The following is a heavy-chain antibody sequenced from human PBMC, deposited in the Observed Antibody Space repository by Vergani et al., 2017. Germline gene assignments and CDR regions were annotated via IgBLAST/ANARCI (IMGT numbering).Heavy chain of an antibody. V-gene: IGHV4-38-2*02. CDR1: GYSITSANY. CDR3: ARHLGQFTASPNWFDP. Sequence: QVQLQESGPGLVKPSETVSLTCTVSGYSITSANYWAWIRQSPGKGLEWIGTIHRSGSTYYNPSLKSLGTISIDTSKNQFSLKLTSVTAADTALYYCARHLGQFTASPNWFDPWGLGTLVTVSS. J-gene: IGHJ5*02. D-gene: IGHD3-16*01. CDR2: IHRSGST.